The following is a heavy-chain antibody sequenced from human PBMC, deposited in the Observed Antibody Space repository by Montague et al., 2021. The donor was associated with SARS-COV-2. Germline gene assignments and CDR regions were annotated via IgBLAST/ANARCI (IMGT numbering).Heavy chain of an antibody. CDR2: IYYSGST. CDR1: GGSISSSSYY. J-gene: IGHJ6*02. D-gene: IGHD3-3*01. Sequence: SETLSLTCTVSGGSISSSSYYWGWIRQPPGKGLEWIGYIYYSGSTYYNPSLKSRVTISVDTSKNQFSLRLGSVTAADTAVYYCARQPTRGITIFGVVTDYGMDVWGQGTTVTVSS. V-gene: IGHV4-39*01. CDR3: ARQPTRGITIFGVVTDYGMDV.